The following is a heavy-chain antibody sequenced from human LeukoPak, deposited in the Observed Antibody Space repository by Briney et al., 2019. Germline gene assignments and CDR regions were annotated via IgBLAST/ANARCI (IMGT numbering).Heavy chain of an antibody. Sequence: SETLSLTCAVYGGSFSDYYWSWIRQPPGKGLEWIGEINHSGSTNYNPSLKSRVTISVDMSKNQFSLKLSSVTAADTAVYYCARGTPMATNYYFDYWGQGTLVTVSS. D-gene: IGHD5-18*01. CDR2: INHSGST. V-gene: IGHV4-34*01. CDR3: ARGTPMATNYYFDY. CDR1: GGSFSDYY. J-gene: IGHJ4*02.